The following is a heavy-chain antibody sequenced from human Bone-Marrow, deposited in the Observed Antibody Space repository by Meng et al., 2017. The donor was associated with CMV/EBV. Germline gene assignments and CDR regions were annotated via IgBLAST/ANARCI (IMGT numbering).Heavy chain of an antibody. V-gene: IGHV3-30*04. CDR3: ARGSVQLWLVLLHEAFDI. CDR2: ISYDGSNK. J-gene: IGHJ3*02. D-gene: IGHD5-18*01. Sequence: GESLKISCAASGFTFSSYAMHWVRQAPGKGLEWVAVISYDGSNKYYADSVKGRFTISRDNSKNTLYLQMSSLRAEDTAVYYCARGSVQLWLVLLHEAFDIWGQGTMVTVSS. CDR1: GFTFSSYA.